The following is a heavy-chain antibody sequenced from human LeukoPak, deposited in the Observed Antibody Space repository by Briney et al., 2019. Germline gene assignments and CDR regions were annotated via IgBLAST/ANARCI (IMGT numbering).Heavy chain of an antibody. V-gene: IGHV3-11*01. J-gene: IGHJ4*02. CDR3: ARDTGLAGPCAY. CDR1: GFTFIDYY. Sequence: PGGSLRLSCATSGFTFIDYYMSWIRRAPGTRLEWVSYMSSSDSTIYYADSVKGRFTISRDNAKNSLHLQMNSLRAEDTAVYSCARDTGLAGPCAYWGQGTLVTVSS. CDR2: MSSSDSTI.